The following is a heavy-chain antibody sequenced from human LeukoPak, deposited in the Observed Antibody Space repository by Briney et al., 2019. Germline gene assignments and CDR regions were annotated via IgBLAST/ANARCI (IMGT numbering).Heavy chain of an antibody. CDR1: GYTFTSYD. J-gene: IGHJ6*02. CDR3: ARGEFAWIQGSYGLNV. D-gene: IGHD5-18*01. CDR2: MNPNSGNT. Sequence: ASVKVSCKASGYTFTSYDINWVRQATGQGLEWMGWMNPNSGNTGYAQKFQGRVTITRNTSISTAYMELSSLRSEDTAVYYCARGEFAWIQGSYGLNVWSQGTTVTVSS. V-gene: IGHV1-8*03.